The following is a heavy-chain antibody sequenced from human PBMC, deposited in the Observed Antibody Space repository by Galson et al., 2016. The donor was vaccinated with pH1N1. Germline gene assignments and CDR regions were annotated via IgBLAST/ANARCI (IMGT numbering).Heavy chain of an antibody. V-gene: IGHV5-51*01. CDR1: GYRFTNYW. Sequence: QSGAEVKKPGESLKISCKGSGYRFTNYWIGWVRQMPGKGLEWMGIIFPGDSDTRYSPSFQGQVTISADKSITTAYLQWSSLKASATAMYYFARRSDGYCSGGRCYGVDYFDYWGQGTLVTVSP. J-gene: IGHJ4*02. D-gene: IGHD2-15*01. CDR3: ARRSDGYCSGGRCYGVDYFDY. CDR2: IFPGDSDT.